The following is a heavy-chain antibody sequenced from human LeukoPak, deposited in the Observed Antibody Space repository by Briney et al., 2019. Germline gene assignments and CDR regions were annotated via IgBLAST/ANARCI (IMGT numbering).Heavy chain of an antibody. V-gene: IGHV4-34*01. CDR2: INRSGST. D-gene: IGHD4-11*01. J-gene: IGHJ4*01. CDR3: ARGLYRNYATSPFDY. CDR1: GGSFSGYY. Sequence: SETLSLTCAVYGGSFSGYYWSWIRQPPGKGLEWIGEINRSGSTNYNPSLKSRVTISVDTSKNQFSLKLSSVTAADTAVYYCARGLYRNYATSPFDYWGQGTLGTVSS.